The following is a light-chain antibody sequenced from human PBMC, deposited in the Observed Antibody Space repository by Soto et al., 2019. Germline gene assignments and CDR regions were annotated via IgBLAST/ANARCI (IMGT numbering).Light chain of an antibody. CDR2: GAS. V-gene: IGKV3-15*01. CDR3: QQYRSWPSWT. J-gene: IGKJ1*01. Sequence: DKVMTHSPATLSTSPGERATLSCRASQSVSNFLATYQQKPGQAPRLLIYGASTRATGGPARFSGSGSGTEFTLPIRSVQSEDFAVYCCQQYRSWPSWTFGQGTKVEVK. CDR1: QSVSNF.